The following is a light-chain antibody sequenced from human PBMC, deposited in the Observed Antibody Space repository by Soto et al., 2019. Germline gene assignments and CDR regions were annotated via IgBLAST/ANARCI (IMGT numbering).Light chain of an antibody. CDR2: DAS. Sequence: DIQMTQSPSTLSASVGYRFTITCRASQSISSWLAWYQQKPGKAPKLLIYDASSLESGVPSRFSGSGSGTEFTLTISSLQPDDFATYYCQQYNSYSPATFGQGTKVDIK. J-gene: IGKJ1*01. V-gene: IGKV1-5*01. CDR3: QQYNSYSPAT. CDR1: QSISSW.